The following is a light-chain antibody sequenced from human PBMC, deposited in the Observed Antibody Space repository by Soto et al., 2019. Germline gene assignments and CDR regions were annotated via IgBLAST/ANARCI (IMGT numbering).Light chain of an antibody. CDR1: QDISNY. J-gene: IGKJ1*01. Sequence: DIQMTQSPSSLPASVGDRVTITCRASQDISNYLAWFQQKPGKVPKLLIYTASTLASGVPSRFSGSGSGTDFTLTISSLQPEDVATYYCQKYNSAPRTFGQGTKVEIK. CDR2: TAS. CDR3: QKYNSAPRT. V-gene: IGKV1-27*01.